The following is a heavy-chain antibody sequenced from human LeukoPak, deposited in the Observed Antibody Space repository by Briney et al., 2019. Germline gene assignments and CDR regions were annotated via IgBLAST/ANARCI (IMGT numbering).Heavy chain of an antibody. J-gene: IGHJ4*02. V-gene: IGHV4-59*12. D-gene: IGHD6-13*01. CDR2: IYYSGST. CDR1: GGSISSYY. CDR3: ARGLSSSPDY. Sequence: PSGTLSLTCTVSGGSISSYYWSWIRQPPGKGLEWIGYIYYSGSTNYNPSLKSRVTISVDTSKNQFSLKLSSVTAADTAVYYCARGLSSSPDYWGQGTLVTVSS.